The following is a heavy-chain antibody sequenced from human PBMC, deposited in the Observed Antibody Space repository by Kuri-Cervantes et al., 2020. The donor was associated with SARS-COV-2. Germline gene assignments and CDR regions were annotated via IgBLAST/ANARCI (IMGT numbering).Heavy chain of an antibody. CDR1: GGPISSYY. J-gene: IGHJ3*02. Sequence: LRLSFTVSGGPISSYYWSWIRQPPGKGLEWIGYIYYSGSTNYNPSLKSRVTISVDTSKNQFSLKLSSVTAADTAVYYCTFPKDCSSTSCYGDDAFDIWGQGTMVTVSS. V-gene: IGHV4-59*12. D-gene: IGHD2-2*01. CDR2: IYYSGST. CDR3: TFPKDCSSTSCYGDDAFDI.